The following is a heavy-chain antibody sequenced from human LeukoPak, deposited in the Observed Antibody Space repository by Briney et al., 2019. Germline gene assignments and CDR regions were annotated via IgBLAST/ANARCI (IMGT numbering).Heavy chain of an antibody. V-gene: IGHV4-34*01. Sequence: SETLSLTCAVYGGSFSGYYWTWIRQPPGKGLKWIGEINHSGSTKYNPSLKSRVTISVDTSKNQFSLKLSSVTAADTAVYYCARGLIQSGTYGHFDYWGQGTLVTVSS. J-gene: IGHJ4*02. CDR1: GGSFSGYY. D-gene: IGHD1-26*01. CDR3: ARGLIQSGTYGHFDY. CDR2: INHSGST.